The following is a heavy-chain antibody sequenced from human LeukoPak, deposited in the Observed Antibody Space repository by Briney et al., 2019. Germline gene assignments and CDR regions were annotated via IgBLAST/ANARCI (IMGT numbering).Heavy chain of an antibody. CDR1: IDSFSNYH. CDR2: VNESGGT. J-gene: IGHJ4*02. CDR3: ATLVSTRYYFDY. Sequence: SETLSLTCAVYIDSFSNYHWNWIRQTPAKGMEWIGEVNESGGTNISPSLRSRVILSVDTSKNQFSLRLTSVTAADTAVYFCATLVSTRYYFDYWGQGTLVTVSS. V-gene: IGHV4-34*01. D-gene: IGHD5/OR15-5a*01.